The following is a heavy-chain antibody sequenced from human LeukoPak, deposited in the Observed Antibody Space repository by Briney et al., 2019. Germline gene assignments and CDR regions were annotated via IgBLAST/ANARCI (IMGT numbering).Heavy chain of an antibody. CDR1: GFTVSSNY. CDR2: IYSGGST. CDR3: ARDLMVRGDY. J-gene: IGHJ4*02. V-gene: IGHV3-66*02. Sequence: GGSLRLSCAASGFTVSSNYMSWVRQAPGEGLEWVSVIYSGGSTYYADSVKGRFTISRDNSKNTLYLQMNSLRAEDMAVYYCARDLMVRGDYWGQGTLVTVSS. D-gene: IGHD3-10*01.